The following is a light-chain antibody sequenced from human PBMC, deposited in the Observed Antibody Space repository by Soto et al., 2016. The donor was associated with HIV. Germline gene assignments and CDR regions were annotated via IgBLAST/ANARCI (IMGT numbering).Light chain of an antibody. CDR3: QVWDIASGHVV. V-gene: IGLV3-21*02. CDR1: S. J-gene: IGLJ2*01. CDR2: DDS. Sequence: SVHWYQQRPGQAPVLVVFDDSDRPSHIPDRFSGSKSGNTATLAISRVEAGDEADYYCQVWDIASGHVVFGGGTNLPVL.